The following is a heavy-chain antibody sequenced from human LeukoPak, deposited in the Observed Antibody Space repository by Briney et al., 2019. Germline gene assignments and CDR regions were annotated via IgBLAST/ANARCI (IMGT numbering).Heavy chain of an antibody. Sequence: SVKVSCKASGGTFSSYAISWVRQAPGQGLEWMGGIIPIFGTANYAQKFQGRVTITADESTSTAYMELSSLRSEDTAVYYCAGVAPPYNWNEEGHYFDYWGQGTLVTVSS. CDR1: GGTFSSYA. V-gene: IGHV1-69*13. J-gene: IGHJ4*02. CDR3: AGVAPPYNWNEEGHYFDY. CDR2: IIPIFGTA. D-gene: IGHD1-20*01.